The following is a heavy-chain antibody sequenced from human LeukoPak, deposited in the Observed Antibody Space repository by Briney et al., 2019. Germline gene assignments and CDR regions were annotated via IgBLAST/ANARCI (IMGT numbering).Heavy chain of an antibody. CDR2: ISGSGGST. CDR3: ARDLPGLVWFGN. D-gene: IGHD3-10*01. J-gene: IGHJ4*02. CDR1: GFTFSSYA. Sequence: PGGSLRLSCAASGFTFSSYAMSWVRQAPGKGLEWVSAISGSGGSTYYAESVRGRFTISRDNSKNTLSLQMNSLRVEDTAVYYCARDLPGLVWFGNWGQGSVVTVSS. V-gene: IGHV3-23*01.